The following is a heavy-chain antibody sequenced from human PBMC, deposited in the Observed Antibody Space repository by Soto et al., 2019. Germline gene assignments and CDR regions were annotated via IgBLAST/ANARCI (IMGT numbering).Heavy chain of an antibody. J-gene: IGHJ4*02. CDR2: ISYDEANT. V-gene: IGHV3-30*18. Sequence: QVQLVESGGGVVQPGRSLRLSCAASGFTFSRYGMHWVRQAPGKGLEWVALISYDEANTFYADSVKGPVTITRDNSKNTLYLKMDSLSTEDTAIYYCAKDFVEAHRWGEGHPDYWGQGTLVTVSS. CDR3: AKDFVEAHRWGEGHPDY. CDR1: GFTFSRYG. D-gene: IGHD3-16*01.